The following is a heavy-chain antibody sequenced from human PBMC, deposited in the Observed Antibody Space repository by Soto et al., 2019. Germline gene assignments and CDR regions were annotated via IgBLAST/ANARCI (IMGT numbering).Heavy chain of an antibody. CDR2: MHASGGT. CDR3: AAIVVGATRHSDVEQ. CDR1: GSPISSNDYF. Sequence: XETLSLTCSVSGSPISSNDYFWAWIRQPPGRGLEFIASMHASGGTYHASSLKSRATMSLDTSKDQFSLKLQSVTAADTGTYYCAAIVVGATRHSDVEQWGKGTLVTVPQ. V-gene: IGHV4-39*01. J-gene: IGHJ4*02. D-gene: IGHD2-15*01.